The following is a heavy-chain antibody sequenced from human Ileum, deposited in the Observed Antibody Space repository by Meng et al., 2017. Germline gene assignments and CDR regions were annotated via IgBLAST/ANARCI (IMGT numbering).Heavy chain of an antibody. CDR1: GGSFSGYY. CDR2: INHSGST. D-gene: IGHD3-22*01. J-gene: IGHJ4*02. CDR3: ARNYYDSSGEDSNDY. V-gene: IGHV4-34*01. Sequence: QGQLQQWGAGLLKPSETLSRTCAVYGGSFSGYYWSWIRQPPGKGLEWIGEINHSGSTNYNPSLKSRVTISVDTSKNQFSLKLSSVTAADTAVYYCARNYYDSSGEDSNDYWGQGTLVTVSS.